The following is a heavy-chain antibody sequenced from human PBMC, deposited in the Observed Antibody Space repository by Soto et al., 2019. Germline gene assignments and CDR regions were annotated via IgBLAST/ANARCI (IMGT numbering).Heavy chain of an antibody. CDR1: GYTFTNYD. Sequence: QVQLVQSGAEVKKPGASVKVSCKASGYTFTNYDISWVRQATGQGLEWMGWMNPGSGNTGYAHKFQGRVTMTRNLSISTAYMELSRLGSDDKDIYDFSRRASSGSLNWFDPWGQGTLVTVSS. V-gene: IGHV1-8*01. CDR3: SRRASSGSLNWFDP. J-gene: IGHJ5*02. D-gene: IGHD3-10*01. CDR2: MNPGSGNT.